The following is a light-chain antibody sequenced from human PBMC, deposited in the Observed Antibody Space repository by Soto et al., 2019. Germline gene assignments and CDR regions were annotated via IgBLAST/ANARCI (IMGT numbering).Light chain of an antibody. V-gene: IGKV3-20*01. J-gene: IGKJ3*01. CDR2: GAS. CDR1: QSVSSSY. CDR3: QHYGNSLFT. Sequence: EIVLTQSPGTLSLSPGERATLSCRASQSVSSSYLAWYQQKPGQAPRLLIYGASSRATGIPDRFSGSGSGTEFTLTISRLEPEDFAVYYCQHYGNSLFTFGPGTKVDIK.